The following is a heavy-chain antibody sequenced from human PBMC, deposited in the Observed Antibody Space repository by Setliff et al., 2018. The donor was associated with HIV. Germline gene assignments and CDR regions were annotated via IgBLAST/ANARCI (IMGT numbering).Heavy chain of an antibody. CDR3: ARGIGTRYNYYMDV. CDR1: GGSISTGSYY. D-gene: IGHD1-20*01. CDR2: VYTSGST. J-gene: IGHJ6*03. V-gene: IGHV4-61*02. Sequence: ASETLSLTCTVSGGSISTGSYYWSWIRQPAGKGLEWIGRVYTSGSTNYNPSLKSRVTMSADTSRNQLPLKLSSVTAADTAVYYCARGIGTRYNYYMDVWGIGIPGHRLL.